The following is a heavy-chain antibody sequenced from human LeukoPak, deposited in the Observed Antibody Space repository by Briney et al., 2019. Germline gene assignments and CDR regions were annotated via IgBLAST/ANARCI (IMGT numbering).Heavy chain of an antibody. J-gene: IGHJ4*02. Sequence: SETLSLTCAVSGGSISSNNWWGWVRQPPGKGLEWIGEIYHSGSPNYNPSLKSRVTISVDKSRNHFSLNLSSVTAADTAAYYCARVNINNWHSCDYWGQGTLVTVSS. V-gene: IGHV4-4*02. CDR3: ARVNINNWHSCDY. CDR1: GGSISSNNW. D-gene: IGHD1-1*01. CDR2: IYHSGSP.